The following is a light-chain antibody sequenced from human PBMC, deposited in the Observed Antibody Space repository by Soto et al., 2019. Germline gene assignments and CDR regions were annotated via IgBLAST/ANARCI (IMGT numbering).Light chain of an antibody. CDR2: DVS. CDR3: SSYTSSIVV. V-gene: IGLV2-14*01. Sequence: QSAPTQPASVSGSPGQSITISCTGTSSDVGGHNYVSWYQQHPGKAPKLMIYDVSNRPSGVSNRFSGSKSGNTASLTISGLQAEDEADYYCSSYTSSIVVFGGGTKLTVL. CDR1: SSDVGGHNY. J-gene: IGLJ2*01.